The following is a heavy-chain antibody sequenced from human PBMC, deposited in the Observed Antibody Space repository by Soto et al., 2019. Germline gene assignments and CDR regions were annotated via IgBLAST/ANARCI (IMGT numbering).Heavy chain of an antibody. D-gene: IGHD6-13*01. V-gene: IGHV4-59*01. Sequence: SETLSLTRTVSGGSISSYYRSCLRHPPGKGLEWIGCLYYSGSSYYNPSRKRRVTISVHTSKNQFSLKLSSVTAADTAVYYCAIGYSSSWYYFDYWGQGTLVTVS. J-gene: IGHJ4*02. CDR1: GGSISSYY. CDR2: LYYSGSS. CDR3: AIGYSSSWYYFDY.